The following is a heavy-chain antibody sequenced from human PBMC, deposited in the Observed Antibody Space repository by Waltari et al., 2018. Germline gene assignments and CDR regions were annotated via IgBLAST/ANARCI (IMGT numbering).Heavy chain of an antibody. CDR1: GFTFSSYA. Sequence: EVQLLESGGGLVQPGGSLRLSCAASGFTFSSYAMSWVRQAPGKGLEWVSAIRGRGGSTYYADSVKGRFTNSRDNSKNTLYLQMNSLRAEDTAVYYCAKAIVVVPAAIPGDSWGQGTLVTVSS. CDR3: AKAIVVVPAAIPGDS. CDR2: IRGRGGST. D-gene: IGHD2-2*01. V-gene: IGHV3-23*01. J-gene: IGHJ5*02.